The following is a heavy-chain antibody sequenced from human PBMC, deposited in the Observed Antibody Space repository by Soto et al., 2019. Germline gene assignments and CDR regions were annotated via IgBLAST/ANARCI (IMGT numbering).Heavy chain of an antibody. CDR3: ARVSDY. V-gene: IGHV4-34*01. CDR2: INHSGSA. CDR1: GGSFIDYS. J-gene: IGHJ4*02. Sequence: QVLLQQWGAGRLKPSETLSLTCAVYGGSFIDYSWGWIRQSPGTGLEWIGEINHSGSANYNPSLKSRVPISVDTSKNKFSLKLYSVTAADAAVYYCARVSDYWSQGTLVTVSS.